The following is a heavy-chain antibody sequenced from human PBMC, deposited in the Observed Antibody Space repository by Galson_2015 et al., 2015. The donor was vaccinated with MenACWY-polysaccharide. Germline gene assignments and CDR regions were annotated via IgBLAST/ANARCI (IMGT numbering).Heavy chain of an antibody. CDR1: HDSISSSY. D-gene: IGHD5-12*01. CDR3: ARVEYSGYESHLKY. V-gene: IGHV4-4*07. J-gene: IGHJ4*02. CDR2: ISTSGSS. Sequence: ETLSLTCTVSHDSISSSYWSWIRQPAGKGLEWIGRISTSGSSTYNPSLKGRVNMSIDMPKNQISLRLTSATAADTAVYFCARVEYSGYESHLKYWGPGILVTVSS.